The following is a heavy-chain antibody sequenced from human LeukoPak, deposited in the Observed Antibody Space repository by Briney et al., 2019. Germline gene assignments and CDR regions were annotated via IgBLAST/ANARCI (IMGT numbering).Heavy chain of an antibody. Sequence: SETLSLTCTVSGGSISSSSYYWGWIRQPPGKGLEWIGSIYYSGSTYCNPSLKSRVTISVDTSKSQFSLKLSSVTAADTAVYYCARDSGDWFDPWGQGTLVTVSS. V-gene: IGHV4-39*02. CDR1: GGSISSSSYY. CDR2: IYYSGST. J-gene: IGHJ5*02. CDR3: ARDSGDWFDP.